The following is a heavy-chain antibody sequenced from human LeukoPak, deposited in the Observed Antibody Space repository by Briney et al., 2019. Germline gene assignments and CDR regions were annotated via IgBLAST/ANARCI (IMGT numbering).Heavy chain of an antibody. CDR2: ISSSSSNI. CDR1: GFTFNTYS. J-gene: IGHJ4*02. V-gene: IGHV3-21*01. D-gene: IGHD2-2*01. Sequence: GGSLRLSCVASGFTFNTYSMNWVRQAPGKGLEWLSSISSSSSNIYNADSVRGRFTISRDNAKNSLYLQMNSLRAEDTAVYYCARVAGYCDSTSNCYSDYWGQGTLVTVSS. CDR3: ARVAGYCDSTSNCYSDY.